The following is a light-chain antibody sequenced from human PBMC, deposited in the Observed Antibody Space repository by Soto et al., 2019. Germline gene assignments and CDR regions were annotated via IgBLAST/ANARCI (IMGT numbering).Light chain of an antibody. V-gene: IGKV3-20*01. Sequence: EIVLTQSPGTLSLSPGERATLSCRASQSISVTYLAWYQQKPGQAPRLLIYAASSRATGIPDRFSGGGSGTDFTLTISRLEPEDFAVYYCQQCGSSPWTFGQGTKVDIK. J-gene: IGKJ1*01. CDR2: AAS. CDR1: QSISVTY. CDR3: QQCGSSPWT.